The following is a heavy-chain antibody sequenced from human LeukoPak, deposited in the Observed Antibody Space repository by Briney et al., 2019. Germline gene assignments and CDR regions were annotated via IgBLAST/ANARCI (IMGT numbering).Heavy chain of an antibody. CDR3: AKSLEYYFDY. CDR2: ISYDGSNK. CDR1: GFTFSSYG. V-gene: IGHV3-30*18. J-gene: IGHJ4*02. Sequence: GGSLRLSCAASGFTFSSYGMHWVRQAPGKGLEWVAVISYDGSNKYYADSVKGRFTISRDNSKNTLYLQMNSLSAEDTAVYYCAKSLEYYFDYWGQGTLVTVSS.